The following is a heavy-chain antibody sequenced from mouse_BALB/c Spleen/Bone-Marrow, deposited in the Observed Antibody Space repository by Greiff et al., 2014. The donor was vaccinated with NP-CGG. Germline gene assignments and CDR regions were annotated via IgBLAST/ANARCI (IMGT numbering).Heavy chain of an antibody. Sequence: VQLQQSGAEPVKPGASVKLSCTASGFDIKDTFMHWMKQRPEQGLEWNGRIDPANGITKYDPKFQGKATITTDTSSNTAYLQLSSLTSEDTAVYYCASSGNYEGGAKDYWGQGTSVTVSS. CDR1: GFDIKDTF. V-gene: IGHV14-3*02. D-gene: IGHD2-1*01. CDR2: IDPANGIT. CDR3: ASSGNYEGGAKDY. J-gene: IGHJ4*01.